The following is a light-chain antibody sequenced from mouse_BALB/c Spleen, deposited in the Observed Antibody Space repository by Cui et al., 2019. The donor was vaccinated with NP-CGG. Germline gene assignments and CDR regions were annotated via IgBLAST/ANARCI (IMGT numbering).Light chain of an antibody. Sequence: QAVVTQETEHTTSPGETVTLTCRSSTGTVTTSNYANWVQEKPDHLFTGLIGGTNNRPPGVPARFSGSLIGDKAALTITGAQTEDEAIYFCALWYSNHWVFGGGTKLTVL. V-gene: IGLV1*01. CDR1: TGTVTTSNY. J-gene: IGLJ1*01. CDR3: ALWYSNHWV. CDR2: GTN.